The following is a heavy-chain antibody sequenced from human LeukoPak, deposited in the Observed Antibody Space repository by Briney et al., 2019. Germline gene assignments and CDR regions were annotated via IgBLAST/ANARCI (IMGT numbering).Heavy chain of an antibody. CDR3: ARVGLEWLFDHYYFDY. CDR2: IYYSGST. J-gene: IGHJ4*02. D-gene: IGHD3-3*01. Sequence: PSQTLSLTCTVSGGSISSGDYYWSWIRQPPGKGLEWIGCIYYSGSTYYNPSLKSRVTISVDTSKNQFSLKLSSVTAADTAVYYCARVGLEWLFDHYYFDYWGQGTLVTVSS. CDR1: GGSISSGDYY. V-gene: IGHV4-30-4*08.